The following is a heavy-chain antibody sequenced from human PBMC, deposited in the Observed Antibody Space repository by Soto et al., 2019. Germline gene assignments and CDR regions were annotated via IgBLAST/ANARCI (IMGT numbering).Heavy chain of an antibody. V-gene: IGHV1-8*01. Sequence: QAQLVQSGAEVKEPGASVKVSCKASGYTFTNYDISWVRQATGQGLEWMGWMNPNSANTGYAQKFQGRVSMTRDTTINTAYMELCSLRSEDTAIYYCARMATSGTLNWFDPWGQGTLVTVSS. CDR2: MNPNSANT. CDR3: ARMATSGTLNWFDP. CDR1: GYTFTNYD. J-gene: IGHJ5*02. D-gene: IGHD1-26*01.